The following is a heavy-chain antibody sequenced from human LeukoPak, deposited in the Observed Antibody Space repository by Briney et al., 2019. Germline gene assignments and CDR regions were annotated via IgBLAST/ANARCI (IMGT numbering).Heavy chain of an antibody. CDR3: ARMWELGAFDI. V-gene: IGHV1-69*05. Sequence: SVKVSCKASGGTFNSYAINWVRQAPGQGLEWMGGIIPIFGTANYAQKFQGRVTITTDESTSTAYMELSSLRSEDTAVYYCARMWELGAFDIWGQGTMVTVSS. CDR2: IIPIFGTA. CDR1: GGTFNSYA. D-gene: IGHD1-26*01. J-gene: IGHJ3*02.